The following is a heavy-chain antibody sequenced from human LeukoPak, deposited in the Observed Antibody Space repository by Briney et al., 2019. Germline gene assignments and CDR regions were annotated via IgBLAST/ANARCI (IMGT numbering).Heavy chain of an antibody. V-gene: IGHV3-23*01. J-gene: IGHJ4*02. CDR3: AKQLGYCSDGSCYFPY. CDR1: GFTFSSSA. Sequence: GGSLRLSCAASGFTFSSSAMSWVRQAPGKGLEWVSAISNNGGYTYYADSVQGRFTISRDNSKSTLCLQMISLRAEDTAVYYCAKQLGYCSDGSCYFPYWGQGTLVTVSS. D-gene: IGHD2-15*01. CDR2: ISNNGGYT.